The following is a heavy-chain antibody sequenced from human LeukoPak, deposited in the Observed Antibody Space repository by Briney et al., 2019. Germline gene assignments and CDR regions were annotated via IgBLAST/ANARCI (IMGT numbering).Heavy chain of an antibody. CDR3: AKEGTASKPSEIDH. CDR2: IRYDGSDK. Sequence: GGSLRLSCAASGFIFTDYGMHWVRQAPGKGVEWLTFIRYDGSDKYYADSVKGRFTISRDNSKNTLYLQMNSLTSEDTAVYYCAKEGTASKPSEIDHWGQGILVTVSS. CDR1: GFIFTDYG. V-gene: IGHV3-30*02. D-gene: IGHD1/OR15-1a*01. J-gene: IGHJ4*02.